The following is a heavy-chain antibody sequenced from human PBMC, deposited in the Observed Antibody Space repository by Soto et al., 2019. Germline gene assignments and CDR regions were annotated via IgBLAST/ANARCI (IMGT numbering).Heavy chain of an antibody. D-gene: IGHD6-6*01. Sequence: PSETLSLTCAVSGYSISSGYSWGWIRQPPGKGLEWIGSIYHSGSTYYNPSLKSRVTISVDTSRNQFSLKLSSVTAADTAVYYCARVYSSSAVDGMDVWGQGTTVTVSS. J-gene: IGHJ6*02. V-gene: IGHV4-38-2*01. CDR2: IYHSGST. CDR1: GYSISSGYS. CDR3: ARVYSSSAVDGMDV.